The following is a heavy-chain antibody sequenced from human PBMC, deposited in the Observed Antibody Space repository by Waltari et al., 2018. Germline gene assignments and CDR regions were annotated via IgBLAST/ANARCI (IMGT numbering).Heavy chain of an antibody. J-gene: IGHJ6*03. CDR3: ASCFSESCLISYYFYMDV. CDR1: GVTFSSNP. CDR2: FIPVLGTG. Sequence: QVQLVQSGAEVKKAGSSVKVSCMASGVTFSSNPVSWVRQAPGQGLEWMGGFIPVLGTGKYAQKIQGRVTITADRSTSTAYMEMSSLRSDDTAVYYCASCFSESCLISYYFYMDVWGQGTTVTVSS. V-gene: IGHV1-69*14. D-gene: IGHD3-10*01.